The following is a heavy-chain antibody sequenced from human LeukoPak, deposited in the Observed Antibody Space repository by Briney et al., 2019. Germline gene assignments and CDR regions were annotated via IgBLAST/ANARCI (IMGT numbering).Heavy chain of an antibody. D-gene: IGHD1-26*01. CDR3: AKELATWRSDFDY. Sequence: GGSLRLSCAASGYTFSSYWMHWVRQAPGKGLLWVSRINTDGSSTSYADSVKGRFTISRDNSKNTLYLQMNSLRAEDTAVYYCAKELATWRSDFDYWGQGTLVTVSS. J-gene: IGHJ4*02. V-gene: IGHV3-74*01. CDR1: GYTFSSYW. CDR2: INTDGSST.